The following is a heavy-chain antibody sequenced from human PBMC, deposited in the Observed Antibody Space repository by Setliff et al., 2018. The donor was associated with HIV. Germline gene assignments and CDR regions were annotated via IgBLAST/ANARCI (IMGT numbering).Heavy chain of an antibody. J-gene: IGHJ4*02. Sequence: SETLSLTCTVPGGSINRSNYYWGWIRQPPGKGLEWIGTISYTGSTYYDPSLKSRVTISLDTSKNQFFLKLSSVTAPDTAVYYCARQGSSSSWDYWGQGTLVTVSS. CDR3: ARQGSSSSWDY. V-gene: IGHV4-39*01. CDR2: ISYTGST. D-gene: IGHD6-6*01. CDR1: GGSINRSNYY.